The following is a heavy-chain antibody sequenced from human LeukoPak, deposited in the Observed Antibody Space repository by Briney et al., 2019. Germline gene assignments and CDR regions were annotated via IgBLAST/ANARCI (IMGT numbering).Heavy chain of an antibody. CDR3: ARTKNYGYYFDY. D-gene: IGHD3-10*01. CDR1: EFTFSNYA. CDR2: ISYDGSNK. Sequence: GGSLRLSCAASEFTFSNYAIHWVRQAPGKGLEWVAVISYDGSNKYYADSVQGRFTISRDNSKNTLYLQMNSLRAEDTAVYYCARTKNYGYYFDYWGQGTLVTVSS. J-gene: IGHJ4*02. V-gene: IGHV3-30*14.